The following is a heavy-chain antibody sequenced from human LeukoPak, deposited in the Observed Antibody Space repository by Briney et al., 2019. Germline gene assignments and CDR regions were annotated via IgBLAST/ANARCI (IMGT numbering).Heavy chain of an antibody. V-gene: IGHV3-7*01. Sequence: GGSLRLSCAASGFTFSSYWMSWVRQAPGKGLEWVANIKQDGSEKYYMDSVKGRFTISRDNAENSLYLQMNSLRAEDTAVYYCARYCSGGSCYDYWGQGTLVTVSS. CDR1: GFTFSSYW. CDR3: ARYCSGGSCYDY. D-gene: IGHD2-15*01. CDR2: IKQDGSEK. J-gene: IGHJ4*02.